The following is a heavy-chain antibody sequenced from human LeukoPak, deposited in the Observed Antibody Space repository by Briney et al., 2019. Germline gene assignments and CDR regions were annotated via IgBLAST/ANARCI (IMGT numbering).Heavy chain of an antibody. Sequence: SETLSLTCTVSGDSISSGDYYWSWIRQPPGKGLEWIGYIYYSGSTNYNPSLKSRVTISVDTSKNQFSLKLSSVTAADTAVYYCARLSTVTSQNFDYWGQGTLVTVSS. CDR1: GDSISSGDYY. V-gene: IGHV4-61*08. J-gene: IGHJ4*02. D-gene: IGHD4-11*01. CDR3: ARLSTVTSQNFDY. CDR2: IYYSGST.